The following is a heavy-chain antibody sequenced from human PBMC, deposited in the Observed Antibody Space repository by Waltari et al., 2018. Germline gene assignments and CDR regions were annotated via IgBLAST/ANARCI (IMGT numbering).Heavy chain of an antibody. CDR1: GVSFSGYY. V-gene: IGHV4-34*01. CDR3: ARFQYYYDSSGYYPSGMDV. J-gene: IGHJ6*02. Sequence: QVQLQQWGAGLLKPSETLSLTCAAYGVSFSGYYWSWIRQPPGKGLEWIGEINHSGSTNYNPSLKSRVTISVDTSKNQFSLKLSSVTAADTAVYYCARFQYYYDSSGYYPSGMDVWGQGTTVTVSS. CDR2: INHSGST. D-gene: IGHD3-22*01.